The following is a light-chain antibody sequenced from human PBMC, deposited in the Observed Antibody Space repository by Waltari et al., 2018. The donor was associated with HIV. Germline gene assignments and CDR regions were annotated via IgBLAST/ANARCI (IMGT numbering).Light chain of an antibody. V-gene: IGKV3-11*01. CDR1: ESVSSD. CDR3: QQRSNWPPLT. Sequence: EVVLTQSPATLSLSPGERVTLSCRARESVSSDLAWVQQRPGQAPRLIIDDASKRATGVPARFTGSGSWTDFTLTISSLQPEDFAFYFCQQRSNWPPLTFGGGTK. CDR2: DAS. J-gene: IGKJ4*01.